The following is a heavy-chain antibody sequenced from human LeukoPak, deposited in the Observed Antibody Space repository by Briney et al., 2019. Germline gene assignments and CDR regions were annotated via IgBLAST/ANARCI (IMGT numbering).Heavy chain of an antibody. V-gene: IGHV3-7*01. CDR1: GFTFSSYW. Sequence: GGSLRLSCAASGFTFSSYWMSWVRQAPGKGLEWVANIKQDGNEKYYVDSVKGRFTISRDNAKNSLYLQMNSLRAEDTAVYYCARDPSVGRSSYVDYWGQGTLVTVSS. D-gene: IGHD6-13*01. J-gene: IGHJ4*02. CDR3: ARDPSVGRSSYVDY. CDR2: IKQDGNEK.